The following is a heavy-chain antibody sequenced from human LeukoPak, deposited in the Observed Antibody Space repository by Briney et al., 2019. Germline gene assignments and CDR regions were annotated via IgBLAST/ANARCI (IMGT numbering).Heavy chain of an antibody. Sequence: GGSLRLSCSASGFTFIHYAMNWVRQAPGKGPEYVSSISTDGGRTYYADSVEGRFTISRDNSKNTLYLQMTSLRTEDSAVYYCVKDQVTSMINKDFDHWGRGTLVTVSS. D-gene: IGHD3-16*01. J-gene: IGHJ4*02. CDR3: VKDQVTSMINKDFDH. V-gene: IGHV3-64D*06. CDR2: ISTDGGRT. CDR1: GFTFIHYA.